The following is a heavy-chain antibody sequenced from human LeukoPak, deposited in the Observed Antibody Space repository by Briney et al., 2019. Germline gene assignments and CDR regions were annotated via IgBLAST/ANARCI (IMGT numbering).Heavy chain of an antibody. V-gene: IGHV3-33*06. J-gene: IGHJ4*02. CDR3: AKHRGDIVVVVAATFDY. CDR1: GFTFSSYG. D-gene: IGHD2-15*01. CDR2: IWYDGSNK. Sequence: GGSLRLSCAASGFTFSSYGMHWVRQAPGKGLEWVAVIWYDGSNKYYADSVKGRFTISRDNSKNTLYLQMNSLRAEDTAVYYCAKHRGDIVVVVAATFDYWGQGTLVTVSS.